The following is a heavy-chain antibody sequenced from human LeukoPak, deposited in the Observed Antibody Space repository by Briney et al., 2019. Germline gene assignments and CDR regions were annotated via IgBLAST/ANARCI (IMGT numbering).Heavy chain of an antibody. J-gene: IGHJ5*02. CDR2: MSPNSGST. V-gene: IGHV1-8*01. D-gene: IGHD3-16*02. CDR3: ATVSTPIGSYRGWFDP. CDR1: KYTFTNYD. Sequence: ASVKVSCKASKYTFTNYDINWVRQATGRGLEWMGWMSPNSGSTGYAQKFQGRVTMTRDTSISTAYMELSSLRSDDTAVYYCATVSTPIGSYRGWFDPWGQGTLVTVSS.